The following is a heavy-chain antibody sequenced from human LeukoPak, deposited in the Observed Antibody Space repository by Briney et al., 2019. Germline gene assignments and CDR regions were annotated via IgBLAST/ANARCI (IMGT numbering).Heavy chain of an antibody. J-gene: IGHJ6*02. CDR3: ARPDSNTARSYYYYGMDV. V-gene: IGHV1-46*01. Sequence: ASVKVSCKASGYTFTSYYMHWVRQAPGQGLEWMGIINPSGGSTSYAQKFQGRVTMTRNTSISTAYMELSSLRSEDTAVYYCARPDSNTARSYYYYGMDVWGQGTTVTVSS. CDR1: GYTFTSYY. CDR2: INPSGGST. D-gene: IGHD3-22*01.